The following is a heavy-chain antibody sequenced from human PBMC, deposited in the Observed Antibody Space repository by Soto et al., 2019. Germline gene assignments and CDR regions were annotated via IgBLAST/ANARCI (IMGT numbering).Heavy chain of an antibody. J-gene: IGHJ5*02. CDR3: AKCPGVAAAGPPFDP. CDR1: GFRFSDYG. CDR2: ISYDGSNK. D-gene: IGHD6-13*01. Sequence: QEQLVESGGGVVQPGRSLRLSCAASGFRFSDYGLHWVRQAPGKGPEWVAVISYDGSNKYYADSVKGRFTISRDNSKNTVYLHMNSLRAEDTALYYCAKCPGVAAAGPPFDPWGQGTLVTVSS. V-gene: IGHV3-30*18.